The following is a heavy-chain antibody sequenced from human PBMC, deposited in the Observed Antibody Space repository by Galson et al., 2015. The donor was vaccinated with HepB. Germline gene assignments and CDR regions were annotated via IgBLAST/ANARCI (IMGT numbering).Heavy chain of an antibody. J-gene: IGHJ4*02. V-gene: IGHV4-39*01. D-gene: IGHD5-24*01. CDR2: NFYSGGT. Sequence: WVRQAPGKGLEWIGSNFYSGGTYYNPSLKGRVTISVETSTNQWSLKVNSVTAADTALYYCASGRRDGYRYFDDWGQGTLVTVSS. CDR3: ASGRRDGYRYFDD.